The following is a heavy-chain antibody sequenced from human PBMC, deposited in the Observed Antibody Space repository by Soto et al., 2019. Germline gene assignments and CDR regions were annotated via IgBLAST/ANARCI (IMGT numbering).Heavy chain of an antibody. Sequence: GGSLRLSCAASGFTFSTYMTWVRQAPGEGLEWVSVIHNSGATYYADSVKGRFTISKDNSKNTVYLQMSSLRAEDTAMYYCAREYSYSYPAWGQGTLVTVSS. CDR1: GFTFSTY. V-gene: IGHV3-53*01. J-gene: IGHJ1*01. CDR3: AREYSYSYPA. CDR2: IHNSGAT. D-gene: IGHD2-21*01.